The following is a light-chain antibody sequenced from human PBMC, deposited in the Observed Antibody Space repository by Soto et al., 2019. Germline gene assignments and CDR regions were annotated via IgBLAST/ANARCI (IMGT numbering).Light chain of an antibody. J-gene: IGKJ4*01. CDR2: AAS. CDR1: QNIATY. Sequence: DIQMTQSPSSLSASVGDRVTITCRASQNIATYLNWYQQKPGKAPQLLIYAASSLQSGVPSGFSGSGSGTDFTLTISSLQPEDFATYYCQQGYNAPLTFGGGTKVEI. V-gene: IGKV1-39*01. CDR3: QQGYNAPLT.